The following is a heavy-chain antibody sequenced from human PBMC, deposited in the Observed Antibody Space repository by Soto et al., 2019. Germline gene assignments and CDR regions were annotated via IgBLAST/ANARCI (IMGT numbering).Heavy chain of an antibody. CDR1: GGTFSSYA. D-gene: IGHD3-3*01. Sequence: GASVKVSCKASGGTFSSYAISWVRQAPGQGLEWMGGIIPIFGTANYAQKFQGRVTITADESTSTAYMELSSLRSEDTAVYYCARGSHTYYDFWSGYRPGYYYYGMDVWGQGTTVTVSS. CDR2: IIPIFGTA. V-gene: IGHV1-69*13. J-gene: IGHJ6*02. CDR3: ARGSHTYYDFWSGYRPGYYYYGMDV.